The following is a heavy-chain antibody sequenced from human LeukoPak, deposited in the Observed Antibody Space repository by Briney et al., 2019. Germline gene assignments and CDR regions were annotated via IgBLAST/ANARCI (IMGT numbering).Heavy chain of an antibody. CDR3: ARELDSGSY. J-gene: IGHJ4*02. D-gene: IGHD1-26*01. CDR1: GFTFSSYA. CDR2: ISYDGSNK. Sequence: QPGGSLRLSCAASGFTFSSYAMHWVRQAPGKGLEWVAVISYDGSNKYYADSVKGRFTISRDNSKNTLYLQMNSLRAEDTAVYYCARELDSGSYWGQGTLVTVSS. V-gene: IGHV3-30-3*01.